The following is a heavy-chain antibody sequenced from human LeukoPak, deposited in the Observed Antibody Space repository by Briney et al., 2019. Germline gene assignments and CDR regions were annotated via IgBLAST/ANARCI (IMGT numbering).Heavy chain of an antibody. Sequence: PSETLSLTCTVSGGSISSGDYSWSWIRQPPGKGLEWIGYIYYSGSTYYNPSLKSRVTISVDTSKNQFSLKLSSVTAADTAVYYCARGSGYSSSWDYFDYWGQGTLVTVSS. CDR1: GGSISSGDYS. CDR3: ARGSGYSSSWDYFDY. D-gene: IGHD6-13*01. J-gene: IGHJ4*02. CDR2: IYYSGST. V-gene: IGHV4-30-4*01.